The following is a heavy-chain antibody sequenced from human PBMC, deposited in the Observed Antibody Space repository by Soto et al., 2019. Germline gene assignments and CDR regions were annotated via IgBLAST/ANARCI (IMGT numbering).Heavy chain of an antibody. Sequence: QVQLVESGGGVVQPGRSLRLSCAASGFMFSSDAMHWVRQAPGKGLEWVAVQTYDGSNKYYADSVKGRFTISRDNSKNTLYLQMNSLRAEDTAVYDCARAGGLLVDYWGQGTLVTVSS. CDR3: ARAGGLLVDY. CDR1: GFMFSSDA. J-gene: IGHJ4*02. CDR2: QTYDGSNK. D-gene: IGHD1-26*01. V-gene: IGHV3-30-3*01.